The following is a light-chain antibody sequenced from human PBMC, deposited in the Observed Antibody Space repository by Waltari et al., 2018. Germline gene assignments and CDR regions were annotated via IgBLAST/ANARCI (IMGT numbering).Light chain of an antibody. V-gene: IGKV3-20*01. J-gene: IGKJ1*01. CDR3: QQYGNSPRT. Sequence: EIVLTQSPGTLSLSPGERATLSCRASQSVSSNYLAWYQQKPGQAPRLRLYGASSGATGIPDRLSGSGSGTDFTLAISRLEPEDFAVYYCQQYGNSPRTFGQGTKVEVK. CDR1: QSVSSNY. CDR2: GAS.